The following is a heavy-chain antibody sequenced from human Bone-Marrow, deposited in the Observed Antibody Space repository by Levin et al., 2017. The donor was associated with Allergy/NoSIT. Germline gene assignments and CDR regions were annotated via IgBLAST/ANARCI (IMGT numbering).Heavy chain of an antibody. CDR3: AKGFRPVAESVYPSVDP. J-gene: IGHJ5*02. Sequence: HPGGSLRLSCAASGFTFSSYAMSWVRQAPGKGLEWVSAISGSGGITSYADSVKGRFTISRDNSKNTLYLKMNSLRAEDTAVYYCAKGFRPVAESVYPSVDPWGQGTLVTVSS. CDR1: GFTFSSYA. V-gene: IGHV3-23*01. D-gene: IGHD6-19*01. CDR2: ISGSGGIT.